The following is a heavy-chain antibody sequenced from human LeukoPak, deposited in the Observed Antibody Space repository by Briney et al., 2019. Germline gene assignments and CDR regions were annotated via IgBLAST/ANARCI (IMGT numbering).Heavy chain of an antibody. CDR2: VSPTGSTT. CDR1: GFSFSGHW. Sequence: GGSLRLSCTASGFSFSGHWMHWARQLPGKGLVWVSRVSPTGSTTSYADSVKGRFTVSRDNAKNTLYLQVNNLRAEDTAVYYCARGPNSNWSGLDFWGQGTLLTVSP. J-gene: IGHJ4*02. D-gene: IGHD6-6*01. V-gene: IGHV3-74*01. CDR3: ARGPNSNWSGLDF.